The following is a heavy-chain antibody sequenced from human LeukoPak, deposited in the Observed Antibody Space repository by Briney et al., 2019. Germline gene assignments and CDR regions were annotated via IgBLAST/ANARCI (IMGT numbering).Heavy chain of an antibody. D-gene: IGHD2-15*01. CDR3: AKDATIVAKTNYFDY. J-gene: IGHJ4*02. V-gene: IGHV3-30*18. CDR1: GFTFSSYG. Sequence: GGSLRLSCAASGFTFSSYGMHWVRQAPGKGLEWVAVISYDGSNKYYADSVKGRFTISRDNSKNTLYLQMNSLRAEDTAVYCCAKDATIVAKTNYFDYWGQGTLVTVSS. CDR2: ISYDGSNK.